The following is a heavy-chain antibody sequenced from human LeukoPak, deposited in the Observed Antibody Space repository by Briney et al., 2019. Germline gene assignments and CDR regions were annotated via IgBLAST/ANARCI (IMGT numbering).Heavy chain of an antibody. D-gene: IGHD6-13*01. CDR3: ARSIAAADNYFDY. Sequence: SETLSLTCTVSGGSVSYYYWSWIRQPPGKGLEWIGYIYNSGGTNYNPSLKSRVTISVDKSKNQFSLKLSSVTAADTAVYYCARSIAAADNYFDYWGQGTLVTVSS. CDR2: IYNSGGT. J-gene: IGHJ4*02. CDR1: GGSVSYYY. V-gene: IGHV4-59*02.